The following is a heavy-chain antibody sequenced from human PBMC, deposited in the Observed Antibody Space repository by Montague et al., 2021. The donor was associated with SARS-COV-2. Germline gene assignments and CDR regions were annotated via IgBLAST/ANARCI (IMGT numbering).Heavy chain of an antibody. CDR1: GCSISSYY. CDR2: IFNRGST. CDR3: VRVGVSNWYSFSDY. D-gene: IGHD6-13*01. J-gene: IGHJ4*02. V-gene: IGHV4-59*01. Sequence: SETLSLTCTVSGCSISSYYWSWFRQPPGKGLEWFGYIFNRGSTNYNPSLLSRVTISVDTSKNQLSLRLRSVTAADTAGYYCVRVGVSNWYSFSDYWGQGTLVTVSS.